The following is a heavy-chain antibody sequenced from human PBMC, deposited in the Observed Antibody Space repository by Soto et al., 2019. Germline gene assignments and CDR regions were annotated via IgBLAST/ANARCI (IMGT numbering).Heavy chain of an antibody. CDR3: TRFRGQLAYYYYGMDV. Sequence: EVQLVESGGGLVQPGGSLKLSCAASGFTFSGSAMHWVRQASGKGLEWVGRIRSKANSYATAYAASVKGRFTISRDDSKNTAYLQMNSLKTEDTAVDYCTRFRGQLAYYYYGMDVWGQGTTVTVSS. CDR1: GFTFSGSA. CDR2: IRSKANSYAT. D-gene: IGHD6-6*01. V-gene: IGHV3-73*02. J-gene: IGHJ6*02.